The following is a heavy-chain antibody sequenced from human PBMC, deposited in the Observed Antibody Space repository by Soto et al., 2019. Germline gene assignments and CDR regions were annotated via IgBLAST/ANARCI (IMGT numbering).Heavy chain of an antibody. CDR2: IIPVLGTA. CDR1: GGTFNSVA. V-gene: IGHV1-69*01. J-gene: IGHJ6*02. D-gene: IGHD1-26*01. CDR3: ARTKGGGPPYYRMDV. Sequence: VQLVQSGAEVRKPGSSVKVSCKDSGGTFNSVAFSWVRQAPGQGLEWMGGIIPVLGTADDAQKFQGRITITVDESTSTAYMELSSLRSEDTAVYYCARTKGGGPPYYRMDVWGQGTTVTVSS.